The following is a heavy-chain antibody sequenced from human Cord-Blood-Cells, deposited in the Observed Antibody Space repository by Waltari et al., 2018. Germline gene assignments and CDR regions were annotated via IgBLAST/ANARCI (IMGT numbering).Heavy chain of an antibody. CDR2: INHSGRT. CDR1: GGSFSGYY. D-gene: IGHD1-7*01. Sequence: QVQLQQWGAGLLKPSETLSLTCAVYGGSFSGYYCSWIRQPPGKGLDWIGEINHSGRTNDHPSLKSRVTISVDTSKNQFSLELSSVTAADTAVYYCARGRRATGTTGWFDPWGQGTLVTVSS. V-gene: IGHV4-34*01. CDR3: ARGRRATGTTGWFDP. J-gene: IGHJ5*02.